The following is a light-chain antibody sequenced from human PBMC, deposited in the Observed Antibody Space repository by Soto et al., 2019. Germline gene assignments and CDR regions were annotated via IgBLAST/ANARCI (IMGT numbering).Light chain of an antibody. J-gene: IGKJ1*01. Sequence: IQMTQSPSSLSASVGDRVTITCRASQTVSDYLNWYQQKPGKPPNLLIYAASSLQSGVSSRSSGSGSGTDFTLTISSLQPEDFATYYCQQSYSFPRTFGQGTKVDIK. CDR1: QTVSDY. V-gene: IGKV1-39*01. CDR2: AAS. CDR3: QQSYSFPRT.